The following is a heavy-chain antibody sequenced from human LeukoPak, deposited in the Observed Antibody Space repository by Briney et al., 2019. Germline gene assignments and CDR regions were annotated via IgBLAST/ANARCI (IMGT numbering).Heavy chain of an antibody. CDR1: GYSIGSDYY. CDR2: IYHSEST. CDR3: ARDPGDTVNY. Sequence: SETLSLTCTVSGYSIGSDYYWGWIRQPPGEGLEWIGSIYHSESTYYNPSLKNRVTISIDTSKNQFSLKLSSVTAADTAVYYCARDPGDTVNYWGQGTLVTVSS. D-gene: IGHD2-15*01. J-gene: IGHJ4*02. V-gene: IGHV4-38-2*02.